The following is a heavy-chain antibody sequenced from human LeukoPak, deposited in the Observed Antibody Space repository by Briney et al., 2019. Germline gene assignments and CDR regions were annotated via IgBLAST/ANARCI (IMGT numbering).Heavy chain of an antibody. Sequence: SETLSLTCSVSGGSISSSSSYWGWIRQPPGKGLEWIGSIFHSGGTYFNPSLKSRVTLSVDTSKKQFSLKLSSVTAADTAVYYCARADGSGSYIRWFDPWGQGTLVTVSS. D-gene: IGHD3-10*01. CDR2: IFHSGGT. V-gene: IGHV4-39*07. CDR1: GGSISSSSSY. CDR3: ARADGSGSYIRWFDP. J-gene: IGHJ5*02.